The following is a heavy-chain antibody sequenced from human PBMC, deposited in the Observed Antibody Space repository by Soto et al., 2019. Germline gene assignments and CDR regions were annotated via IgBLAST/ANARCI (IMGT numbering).Heavy chain of an antibody. CDR3: VKTSHYGSGTWNFDV. V-gene: IGHV3-72*01. CDR1: GFTFSSYL. D-gene: IGHD3-10*01. Sequence: GGSLRLSCAASGFTFSSYLMSWVRQAPGQGLEWVARSRNKVNSYTTEYAASVKDRFTISRDGSKNSLYLQMNSLKIEDTALYYCVKTSHYGSGTWNFDVWGLGTLVTVSS. J-gene: IGHJ4*02. CDR2: SRNKVNSYTT.